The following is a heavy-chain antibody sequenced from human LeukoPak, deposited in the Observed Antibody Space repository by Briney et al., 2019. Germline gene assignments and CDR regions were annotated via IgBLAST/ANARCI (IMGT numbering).Heavy chain of an antibody. D-gene: IGHD6-6*01. V-gene: IGHV3-7*03. Sequence: GGSLRHSCAASGFTFSSYWMSWVRQAPGKGLERVANIKQDGSEKYYVDSVKGRFTISRDNAKNSLYLQMNSLRAEDTAVYYCARVDPYGSSTPVDYWGQGTLVTVSS. CDR3: ARVDPYGSSTPVDY. J-gene: IGHJ4*02. CDR1: GFTFSSYW. CDR2: IKQDGSEK.